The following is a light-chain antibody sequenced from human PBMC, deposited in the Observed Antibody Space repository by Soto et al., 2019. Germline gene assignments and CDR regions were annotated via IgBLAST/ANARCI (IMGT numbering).Light chain of an antibody. J-gene: IGLJ3*02. CDR3: SSYVGSSILM. CDR1: SSDVGLYNL. CDR2: EVN. Sequence: QSALTQPASVSGSPGQSITISCTGTSSDVGLYNLVSWYQQLPGKAPKLIIYEVNERPSGISDRFSGSKSGNTASLTFSGLQDEEDADSSCSSYVGSSILMFGGGTKVTVL. V-gene: IGLV2-23*02.